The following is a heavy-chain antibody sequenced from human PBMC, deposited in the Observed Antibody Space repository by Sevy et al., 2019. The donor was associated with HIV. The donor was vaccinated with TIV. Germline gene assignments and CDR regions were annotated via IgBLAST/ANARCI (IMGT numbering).Heavy chain of an antibody. V-gene: IGHV4-34*01. J-gene: IGHJ4*02. CDR2: INHSGST. Sequence: SETLSLTCAVYGGSFSGYYWSWIRQPPGKGLEWIGEINHSGSTNYNPSLKSRVTISVDTSKNQFSLKLSSVTAADTAVYYCARGGLTYYYDSSGYYGYWGQGTLVTVSS. CDR1: GGSFSGYY. CDR3: ARGGLTYYYDSSGYYGY. D-gene: IGHD3-22*01.